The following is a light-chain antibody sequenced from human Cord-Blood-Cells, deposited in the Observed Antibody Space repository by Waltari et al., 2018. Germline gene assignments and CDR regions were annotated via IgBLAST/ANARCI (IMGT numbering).Light chain of an antibody. J-gene: IGKJ1*01. V-gene: IGKV3-20*01. CDR1: QSVSSSY. CDR2: GAS. Sequence: EIVLTQSPGTLSLSLGESAPLSCRASQSVSSSYLAWYQQKPGQAPRRLIYGASSRATGIPDRFSGSGSGTDFTLTISRLEPEDFAVYYCQQYGSSPWTFGQGTKVEIK. CDR3: QQYGSSPWT.